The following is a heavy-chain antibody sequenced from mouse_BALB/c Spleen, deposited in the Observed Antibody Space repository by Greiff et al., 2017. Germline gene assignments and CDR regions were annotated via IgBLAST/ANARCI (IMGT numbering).Heavy chain of an antibody. CDR2: IDPSDSYT. Sequence: VQLQQSGAELVKPGASVKLSCKASGYTFTSYWMHWVKQRPGQGLEWIGEIDPSDSYTNYNQKFKGKATLTVDKSSSTAYMQLSSLTSEDSAVYYCARRGNSYWGQGTLVTVSA. CDR3: ARRGNSY. V-gene: IGHV1-69*02. J-gene: IGHJ3*01. D-gene: IGHD2-1*01. CDR1: GYTFTSYW.